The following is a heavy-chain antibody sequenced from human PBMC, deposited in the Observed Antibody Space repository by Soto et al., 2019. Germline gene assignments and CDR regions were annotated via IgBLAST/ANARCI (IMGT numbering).Heavy chain of an antibody. J-gene: IGHJ4*02. V-gene: IGHV4-59*01. CDR1: GGSISSYY. CDR2: IYYSGST. CDR3: ARAQAGADYYDSSGYYYFFDY. D-gene: IGHD3-22*01. Sequence: SETLSLTCTVSGGSISSYYWSWIRQPPGKGLEWIGYIYYSGSTNYNPSLRSRVTISVDTSKNQFSLKLSSVTAADTAVYYCARAQAGADYYDSSGYYYFFDYWGQGTLVTVSS.